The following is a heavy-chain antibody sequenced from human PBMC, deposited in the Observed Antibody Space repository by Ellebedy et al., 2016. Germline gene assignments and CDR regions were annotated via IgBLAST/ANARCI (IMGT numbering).Heavy chain of an antibody. CDR1: GFTFSSYA. V-gene: IGHV3-23*01. D-gene: IGHD3-10*01. J-gene: IGHJ4*02. Sequence: GGSLRLXCAASGFTFSSYAMSWVRQAPGKGLEWVSAISGSGGSTYYADSVKGRFTISRDNSKNTLYLQMNSLRAEDTAVYYCAKDRPPELTTYRTRRNHFDYWGQGTLVTVSS. CDR3: AKDRPPELTTYRTRRNHFDY. CDR2: ISGSGGST.